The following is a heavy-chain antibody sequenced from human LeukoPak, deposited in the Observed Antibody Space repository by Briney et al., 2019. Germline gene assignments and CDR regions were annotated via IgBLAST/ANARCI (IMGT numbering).Heavy chain of an antibody. Sequence: GTSLRLSCAASGFTYSSYVIHWVRQAPGKGLEWVAVISYDGRSSFYADSVKGRFTISRDNSQNTVYLQTNSLRAEDTAVYYCARDDIPVDGRGGYNAFDMWGQGTMVTVSP. CDR2: ISYDGRSS. J-gene: IGHJ3*02. V-gene: IGHV3-30*01. CDR1: GFTYSSYV. CDR3: ARDDIPVDGRGGYNAFDM. D-gene: IGHD6-19*01.